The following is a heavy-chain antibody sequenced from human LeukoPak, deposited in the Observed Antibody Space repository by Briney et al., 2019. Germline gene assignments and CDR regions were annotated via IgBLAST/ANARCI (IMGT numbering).Heavy chain of an antibody. CDR1: GGSISSGGYS. D-gene: IGHD1-26*01. CDR3: ARVAESWEFDY. J-gene: IGHJ4*02. CDR2: IYHSGST. Sequence: SETPSLTCAVSGGSISSGGYSWSWIRQPPGKGLEWIGYIYHSGSTYYNPSLKSRVTISVDRSKNQFSLKLSSVTAADTAVYYCARVAESWEFDYWGQGTLVTVSS. V-gene: IGHV4-30-2*01.